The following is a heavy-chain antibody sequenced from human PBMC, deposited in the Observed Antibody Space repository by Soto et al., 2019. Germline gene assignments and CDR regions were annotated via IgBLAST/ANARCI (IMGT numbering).Heavy chain of an antibody. CDR3: ARATRITMVRGLYRMDV. Sequence: SETLSLTSAVYGGSFSGYYWSWIRQPPGKGLEWIGEINHSGSTNYNPSLKSRVTISVDTSKNQFSLKLSSVTAADTAVYYCARATRITMVRGLYRMDVWGQGTTVTVSS. CDR2: INHSGST. J-gene: IGHJ6*02. CDR1: GGSFSGYY. D-gene: IGHD3-10*01. V-gene: IGHV4-34*01.